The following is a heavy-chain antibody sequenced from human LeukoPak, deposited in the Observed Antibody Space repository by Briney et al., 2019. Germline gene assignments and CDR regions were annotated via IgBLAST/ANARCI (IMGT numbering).Heavy chain of an antibody. D-gene: IGHD2-21*01. CDR3: ARSLIPLGMDV. J-gene: IGHJ6*04. V-gene: IGHV3-48*03. CDR1: GFTFSSYE. CDR2: MSSSGTTI. Sequence: GGSLRLSCAASGFTFSSYEVIWVRQAPGKGLEWVSYMSSSGTTIHYVDSVKGRFRNSRDNAKNTVYLEMNSLRSEDTAVYYCARSLIPLGMDVWGEGTTVTVSS.